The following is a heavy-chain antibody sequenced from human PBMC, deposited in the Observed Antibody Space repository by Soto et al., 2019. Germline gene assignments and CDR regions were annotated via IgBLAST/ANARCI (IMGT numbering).Heavy chain of an antibody. CDR1: GFTFSNFG. Sequence: GGSLRLSCAASGFTFSNFGMHWVRQAPGKGLEWVALISYDGGEKLYADSVKGRFTISRDNSNNTVSLLMQSLRAEDTALYYCVKDLPRLGYCDGSPCLPRRFYGMDAWGHGTTVTVSS. CDR2: ISYDGGEK. V-gene: IGHV3-30*18. D-gene: IGHD2-21*01. CDR3: VKDLPRLGYCDGSPCLPRRFYGMDA. J-gene: IGHJ6*02.